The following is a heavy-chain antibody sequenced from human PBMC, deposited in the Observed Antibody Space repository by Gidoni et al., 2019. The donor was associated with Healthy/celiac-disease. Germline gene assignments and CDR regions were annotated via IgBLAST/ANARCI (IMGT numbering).Heavy chain of an antibody. D-gene: IGHD6-13*01. CDR3: AKIMGIATATGGLNDY. Sequence: EVQLLESGGGLVQPGGSLRLPCAASGFTFSRFALNWVRQAPGKGVGWVSTISGSGGSTYYADSVKGRFTISRDNSKNTLYLQMNSLRAEDTAVYYCAKIMGIATATGGLNDYWGQGTLVTVSS. CDR1: GFTFSRFA. CDR2: ISGSGGST. J-gene: IGHJ4*02. V-gene: IGHV3-23*01.